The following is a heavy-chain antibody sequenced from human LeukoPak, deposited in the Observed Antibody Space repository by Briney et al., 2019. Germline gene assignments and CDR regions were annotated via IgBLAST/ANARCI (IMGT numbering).Heavy chain of an antibody. CDR2: IIPNSGAT. J-gene: IGHJ4*02. CDR1: GYTFTGNP. V-gene: IGHV1-2*02. CDR3: TREDY. Sequence: ASVKVSCKASGYTFTGNPILWVRQAPGQGHEWMGWIIPNSGATTYAQKFQGRVAMTRDTSISTAFMELSSLRSDDTAVYYCTREDYWGQGTPVTVSS.